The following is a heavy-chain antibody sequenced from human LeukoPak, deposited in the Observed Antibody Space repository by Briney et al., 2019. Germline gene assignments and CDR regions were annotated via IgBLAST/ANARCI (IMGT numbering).Heavy chain of an antibody. Sequence: ASVNVPCKASGYTFTSYAISWVRQAPGQGLEWMGWISAYNGNTNYAQKLQGRVTMTTDTSTSTAYMELRSLRSDDTAVYYCARARQYSSSWYDPWGQGTLVTVSS. CDR2: ISAYNGNT. V-gene: IGHV1-18*01. CDR1: GYTFTSYA. D-gene: IGHD6-13*01. CDR3: ARARQYSSSWYDP. J-gene: IGHJ5*02.